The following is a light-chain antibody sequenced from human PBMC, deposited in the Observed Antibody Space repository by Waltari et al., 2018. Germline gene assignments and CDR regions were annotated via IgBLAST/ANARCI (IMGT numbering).Light chain of an antibody. CDR3: QQYDNWPPWT. V-gene: IGKV3-15*01. CDR1: QSISIN. CDR2: NSS. J-gene: IGKJ1*01. Sequence: VMTQSPATLSVSPGESATLSCRASQSISINLAWYQQKPGRAPSLLIYNSSTRGTGVPARFSGRGSGTEFTLTISSLQSEDFAVYYCQQYDNWPPWTFGQGTKVEI.